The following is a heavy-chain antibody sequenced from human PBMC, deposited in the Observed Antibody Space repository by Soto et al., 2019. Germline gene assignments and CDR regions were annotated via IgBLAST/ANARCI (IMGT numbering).Heavy chain of an antibody. CDR2: INPSGGST. J-gene: IGHJ5*02. Sequence: QVQLVQSGAEVKKTGASVKVSCKASGYTFTSYYMHWVRQAPGQGLEWMGIINPSGGSTSYAQKFQGRVTMTRDTSTSTVYMELSSLRSEDTAVYYCAREYYYDSSGPNWFDPWGQGTLVTVSS. D-gene: IGHD3-22*01. CDR1: GYTFTSYY. CDR3: AREYYYDSSGPNWFDP. V-gene: IGHV1-46*01.